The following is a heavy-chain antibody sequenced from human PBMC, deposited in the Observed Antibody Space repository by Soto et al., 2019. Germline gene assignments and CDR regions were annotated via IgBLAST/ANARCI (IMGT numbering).Heavy chain of an antibody. J-gene: IGHJ4*02. CDR1: GFTFSKAW. V-gene: IGHV3-15*07. CDR2: FKSKTDGGTT. CDR3: TTVPVRGNSGDY. Sequence: EVQQVESGGGLVKPGGSLRLSCAASGFTFSKAWMNWVRQAPGKGLEWVGRFKSKTDGGTTDYAAPVKGRFTISGDDSKNTWYLLMNSLNTEDTAVFYCTTVPVRGNSGDYWGQGTLVTVSS. D-gene: IGHD6-13*01.